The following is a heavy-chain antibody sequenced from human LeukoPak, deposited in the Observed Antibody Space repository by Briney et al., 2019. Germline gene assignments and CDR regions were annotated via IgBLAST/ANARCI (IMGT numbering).Heavy chain of an antibody. J-gene: IGHJ4*02. V-gene: IGHV3-23*01. CDR1: GFTFSNYA. CDR3: AKTSGLAVAGGLDY. Sequence: GGSLRLSCAASGFTFSNYAMTWVRQAPGKGLEWVSAFGGSGGSTYYADSVKGRFTISRDNSKNTLYPQMNSLRAEDTAVYYCAKTSGLAVAGGLDYWGQGTLVIVSS. D-gene: IGHD6-19*01. CDR2: FGGSGGST.